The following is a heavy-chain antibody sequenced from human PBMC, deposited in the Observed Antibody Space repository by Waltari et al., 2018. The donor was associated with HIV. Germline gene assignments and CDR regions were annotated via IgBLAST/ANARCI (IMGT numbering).Heavy chain of an antibody. CDR3: ARGTLWLANVLES. CDR2: INVGRDEN. V-gene: IGHV1-3*01. J-gene: IGHJ1*01. CDR1: GGTLRDFA. D-gene: IGHD6-19*01. Sequence: QVPLVQSGPQVRRPGASVKISCEASGGTLRDFAVHWVRQAPGQGLEWMGRINVGRDENTFSKRIQDRLSFSRDASQTVVAMELKNLTSDDTTIYFWARGTLWLANVLESWGQGTLVIVSS.